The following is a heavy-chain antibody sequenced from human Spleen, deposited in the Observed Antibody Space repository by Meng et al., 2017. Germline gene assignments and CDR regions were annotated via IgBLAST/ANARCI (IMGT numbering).Heavy chain of an antibody. CDR3: ATILASYGLG. CDR1: GYTFTGFY. Sequence: QVQLVESGAGVQRPGASLKVSCKTSGYTFTGFYMHWVRQAPGQGLEWMGRINPSSGDTEYAQNFQGRVTLTRDTSISTAYMELSGLRSDDTAMYYCATILASYGLGWGQGTLVTVSS. CDR2: INPSSGDT. D-gene: IGHD4-17*01. J-gene: IGHJ4*02. V-gene: IGHV1-2*06.